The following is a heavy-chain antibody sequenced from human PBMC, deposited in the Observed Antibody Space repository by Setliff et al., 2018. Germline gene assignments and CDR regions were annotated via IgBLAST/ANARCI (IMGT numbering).Heavy chain of an antibody. Sequence: PSETLSLTCAASGFTFSTYVMTWVRQAPGKGLEWVSSIHGEGINTYYADSVKGRFTISRDNSKNTLFLQMNSLRADDTAVYYCMKKIIAGGGPPYDYFDYWGQGTLVTVSS. J-gene: IGHJ4*02. CDR1: GFTFSTYV. CDR2: IHGEGINT. V-gene: IGHV3-23*01. D-gene: IGHD1-26*01. CDR3: MKKIIAGGGPPYDYFDY.